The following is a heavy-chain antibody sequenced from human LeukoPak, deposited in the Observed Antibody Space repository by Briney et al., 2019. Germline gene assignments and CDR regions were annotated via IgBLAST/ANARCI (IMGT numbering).Heavy chain of an antibody. CDR1: GFSFTKYA. CDR2: VIGSSGAT. J-gene: IGHJ4*02. CDR3: AKGAYDFLEIAYFDY. V-gene: IGHV3-23*01. D-gene: IGHD3-3*01. Sequence: GGSLRLSCAASGFSFTKYAMNWVRQAPGKGLEWVAVVIGSSGATDYADSVKGRFTISRDNSKNTLFLQMNSLRAEDTAIYYCAKGAYDFLEIAYFDYWGQGTLVTVSS.